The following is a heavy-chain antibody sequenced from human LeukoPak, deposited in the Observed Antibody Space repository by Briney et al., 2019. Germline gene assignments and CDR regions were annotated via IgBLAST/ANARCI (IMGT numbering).Heavy chain of an antibody. CDR1: GFTFNNYW. D-gene: IGHD6-19*01. J-gene: IGHJ4*02. CDR3: ARVTVSGWYTALDY. V-gene: IGHV3-74*01. CDR2: INSDGSST. Sequence: GGSLRLSREASGFTFNNYWMHWVRQVPGEGLVWVSHINSDGSSTSYADSVEGRFTVSRDNAKNTLYLLMSNLRAEDTAVYYCARVTVSGWYTALDYWGQGTLVSVSS.